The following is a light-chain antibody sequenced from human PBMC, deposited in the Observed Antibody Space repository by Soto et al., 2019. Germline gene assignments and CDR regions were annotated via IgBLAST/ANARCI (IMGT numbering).Light chain of an antibody. CDR2: EAS. Sequence: TIMAQSPGPPSLSPGETATVSRTASQSVRRDLAWYQQKRGQAPRLLIYEASTRATGLPGRFSGSGSGTEFTLTISSLQSEDFAFYFCLRYNNWPPTFGQGTKVDIK. V-gene: IGKV3-15*01. CDR1: QSVRRD. J-gene: IGKJ1*01. CDR3: LRYNNWPPT.